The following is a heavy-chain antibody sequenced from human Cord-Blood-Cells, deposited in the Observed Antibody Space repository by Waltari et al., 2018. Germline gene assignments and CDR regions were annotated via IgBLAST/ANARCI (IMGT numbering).Heavy chain of an antibody. Sequence: QVQLVQSGAEVKKPGSSVKVSCKASGGTCSSYAISWVRPAPGQGLEWMGGIIPIFGTANYAQKFQGRVTITADESTSTAYMELSSLRSEDTAVYYCARENDFWSGYYDAFDIWGQGTMVTVSS. J-gene: IGHJ3*02. D-gene: IGHD3-3*01. CDR1: GGTCSSYA. CDR2: IIPIFGTA. V-gene: IGHV1-69*01. CDR3: ARENDFWSGYYDAFDI.